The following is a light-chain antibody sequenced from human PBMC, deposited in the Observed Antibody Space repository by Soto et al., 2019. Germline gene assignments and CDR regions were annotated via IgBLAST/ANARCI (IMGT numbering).Light chain of an antibody. J-gene: IGKJ1*01. CDR1: QDVGSK. Sequence: EIVMTQSPATLSVSPGERATLSYRASQDVGSKLAWYQQKPGQAPRLLIYGATTRATGIPARFSGSGSGTQFTLTISSLQSEDFAVYYCQQCNDSPPWTFDQGTKVEI. V-gene: IGKV3-15*01. CDR3: QQCNDSPPWT. CDR2: GAT.